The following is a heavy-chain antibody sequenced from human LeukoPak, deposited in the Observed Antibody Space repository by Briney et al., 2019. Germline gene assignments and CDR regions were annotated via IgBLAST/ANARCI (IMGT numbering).Heavy chain of an antibody. CDR2: ISSSSYI. D-gene: IGHD3-22*01. Sequence: GGSLRLSCAASGFTFSSYSMNWVRQAPGKGLEWVSSISSSSYIYYADSVKGRFTISRDNAKNSLYLQMNSLRAEDTAVYYCARDTYYYDSSGYYWFDPWGQGTLVTVSS. J-gene: IGHJ5*02. V-gene: IGHV3-21*01. CDR1: GFTFSSYS. CDR3: ARDTYYYDSSGYYWFDP.